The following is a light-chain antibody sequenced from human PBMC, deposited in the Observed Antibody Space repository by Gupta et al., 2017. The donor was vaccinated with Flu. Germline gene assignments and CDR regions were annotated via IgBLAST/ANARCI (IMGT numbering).Light chain of an antibody. J-gene: IGKJ2*01. Sequence: IQLTQSPSFLSASVGDRVTITCRASQGISSYLAWYQQKPGKAPKLLIYAASTLKSGVPSRFSGSGSGTEFTLTISSLQPEDFATYYCQQRNSYLYIFGQGTKMEIK. V-gene: IGKV1-9*01. CDR3: QQRNSYLYI. CDR1: QGISSY. CDR2: AAS.